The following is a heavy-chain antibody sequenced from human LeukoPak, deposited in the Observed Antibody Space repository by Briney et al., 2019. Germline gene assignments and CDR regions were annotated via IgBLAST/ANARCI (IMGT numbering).Heavy chain of an antibody. CDR1: GYTYTGYY. J-gene: IGHJ4*02. V-gene: IGHV1-2*02. CDR3: ARDLAYCGGDCYSLVDF. Sequence: ASVKVSCKASGYTYTGYYMHWVRQAPGQGLDGLGWINPNSGGTKYAQKFQGRLTMTRDTSISTAYMELSRLRSDDTALYYCARDLAYCGGDCYSLVDFWGQGTLVTVSS. CDR2: INPNSGGT. D-gene: IGHD2-21*01.